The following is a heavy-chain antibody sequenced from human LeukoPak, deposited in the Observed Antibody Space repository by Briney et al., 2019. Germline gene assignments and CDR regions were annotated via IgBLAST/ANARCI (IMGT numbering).Heavy chain of an antibody. J-gene: IGHJ6*03. CDR2: IYYSGST. CDR1: GGSISSHY. V-gene: IGHV4-59*11. D-gene: IGHD6-13*01. CDR3: ARECRLGSSSPYYYYYMDV. Sequence: SETLSLTCTVSGGSISSHYWSWIRQPPGKGLEWIGYIYYSGSTNYNPSLKSRVTISVDTSKNQFSLKLSSVTAADTAVYYCARECRLGSSSPYYYYYMDVWGKGTTVTVSS.